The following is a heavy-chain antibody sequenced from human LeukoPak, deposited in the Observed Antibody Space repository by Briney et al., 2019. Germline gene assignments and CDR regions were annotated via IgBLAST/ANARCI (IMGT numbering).Heavy chain of an antibody. CDR3: ARDYDILTGYAGSYYYYMDV. CDR1: GYTFTGYY. D-gene: IGHD3-9*01. CDR2: INPNSGGT. Sequence: ASVKVSCKASGYTFTGYYMHWVRQAPGQGLEWMGWINPNSGGTNYAQKFQGRVTMTRDTSISTAYMELSRLRSDDTAVYYCARDYDILTGYAGSYYYYMDVWGKGTTVTVSS. J-gene: IGHJ6*03. V-gene: IGHV1-2*02.